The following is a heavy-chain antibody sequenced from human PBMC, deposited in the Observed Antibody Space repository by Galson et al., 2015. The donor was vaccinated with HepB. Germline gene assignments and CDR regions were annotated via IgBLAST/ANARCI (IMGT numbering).Heavy chain of an antibody. V-gene: IGHV4-61*08. J-gene: IGHJ6*02. CDR2: IYYSGST. CDR1: GGSISSGGYY. CDR3: ATNYDIPGGGLYYYYYYGMDV. Sequence: LSLTCTVSGGSISSGGYYWSWIRQHPGKGLEWIGYIYYSGSTNYNPSLKSRVTISVDTSKNQFSLKLSSVTAADTAVYYCATNYDIPGGGLYYYYYYGMDVWGQGTTVTVSS. D-gene: IGHD3-9*01.